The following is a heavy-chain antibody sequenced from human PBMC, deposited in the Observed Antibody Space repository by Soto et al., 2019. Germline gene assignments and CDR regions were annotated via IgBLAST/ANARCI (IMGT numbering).Heavy chain of an antibody. V-gene: IGHV1-69*13. CDR3: ARDSVETAMGTPSYYGMEV. D-gene: IGHD5-18*01. Sequence: SVKVSCKASGGTFSIYAISWVLQAPGQGLEWMGGIIPIFGTANYAQKFQGRVTITADESTSTAYMELSSLRSEDTAVYYCARDSVETAMGTPSYYGMEVWGPGTTVNVAS. CDR1: GGTFSIYA. CDR2: IIPIFGTA. J-gene: IGHJ6*01.